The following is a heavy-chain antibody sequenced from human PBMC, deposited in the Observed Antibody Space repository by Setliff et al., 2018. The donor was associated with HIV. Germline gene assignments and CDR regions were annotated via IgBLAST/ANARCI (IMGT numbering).Heavy chain of an antibody. CDR1: GGSLRGYY. V-gene: IGHV4-34*01. CDR3: ARLHLRVPPSIFDY. Sequence: SETLSLTWAVYGGSLRGYYWSWVRQSPLKGLEWIGEISHTGNINYNTALSNRVTVSVDTSKNQFSLKLTSVTAADTAVYFCARLHLRVPPSIFDYWSPGTMVTVSS. J-gene: IGHJ4*02. D-gene: IGHD2-2*01. CDR2: ISHTGNI.